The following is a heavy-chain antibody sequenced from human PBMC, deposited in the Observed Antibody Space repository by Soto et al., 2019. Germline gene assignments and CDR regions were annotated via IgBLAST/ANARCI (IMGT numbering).Heavy chain of an antibody. V-gene: IGHV1-3*01. D-gene: IGHD4-17*01. CDR3: ARDRGRTVTIYWFDP. Sequence: GASVKVSCKASGYTFTSYAMHWVRQAPGQRLEWMGWINAGNGNTKYSQKFQGRVTITRDTSASTAYMELSSLRSEDTAVYYCARDRGRTVTIYWFDPWGQGTLVTVSS. CDR1: GYTFTSYA. J-gene: IGHJ5*02. CDR2: INAGNGNT.